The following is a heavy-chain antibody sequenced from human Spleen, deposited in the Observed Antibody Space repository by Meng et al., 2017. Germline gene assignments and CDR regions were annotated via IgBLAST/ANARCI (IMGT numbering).Heavy chain of an antibody. Sequence: SETLSLTCAAYGGSFGRYSWSWIRQPPEKGLEWIGEINHSGSTDYNPSLKSRVTISVDTSKNQFSLKLSSVTAADTAVYYCARMYYYGSGAGLVFNWFDPWGQGTLVTGAS. CDR1: GGSFGRYS. CDR3: ARMYYYGSGAGLVFNWFDP. V-gene: IGHV4-34*09. D-gene: IGHD3-10*01. J-gene: IGHJ5*02. CDR2: INHSGST.